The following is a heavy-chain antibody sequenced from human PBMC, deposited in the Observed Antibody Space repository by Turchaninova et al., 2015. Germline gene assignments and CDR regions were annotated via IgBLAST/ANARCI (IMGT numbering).Heavy chain of an antibody. CDR2: INGYNGNT. D-gene: IGHD3-10*01. Sequence: QVQMVQSGAELKRPGASVKVSCKASGYTFTRFGLIWVRRAPGQGFEWTGWINGYNGNTNSAQKFQNHITMPTDKSTTTAYMELRSLRSDDPAVYYCARDYYYFSGSTDYWGQGTLVTVSS. CDR1: GYTFTRFG. CDR3: ARDYYYFSGSTDY. J-gene: IGHJ4*01. V-gene: IGHV1-18*01.